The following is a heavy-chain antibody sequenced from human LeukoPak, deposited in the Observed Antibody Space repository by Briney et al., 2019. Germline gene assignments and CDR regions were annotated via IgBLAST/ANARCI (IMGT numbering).Heavy chain of an antibody. CDR2: IYYSGST. J-gene: IGHJ4*02. V-gene: IGHV4-39*07. D-gene: IGHD2-8*01. CDR3: ARRGYCTNGVCLGSDY. Sequence: PSETLSLTCTVSGGSISSSSYYWGWIRQPPGKGLEWIGSIYYSGSTYYNPSLKSRVTISVDTSKNQFSLKLSSVTAADTAVYYCARRGYCTNGVCLGSDYWGQGTLVTVSS. CDR1: GGSISSSSYY.